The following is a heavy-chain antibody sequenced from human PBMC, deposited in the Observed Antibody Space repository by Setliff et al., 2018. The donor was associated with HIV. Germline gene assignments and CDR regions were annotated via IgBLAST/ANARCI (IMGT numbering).Heavy chain of an antibody. J-gene: IGHJ4*02. CDR1: GFTFTNYW. Sequence: GGSLRLSCAATGFTFTNYWMSWVRQAPGKGLEWVANIKQDGSEQFYVDSVKGRFTISRDNAKNSLYLQMNSLRAEDTAVYFCARGRGESRTNYFDYWGQGTLVTVSS. CDR2: IKQDGSEQ. CDR3: ARGRGESRTNYFDY. V-gene: IGHV3-7*03.